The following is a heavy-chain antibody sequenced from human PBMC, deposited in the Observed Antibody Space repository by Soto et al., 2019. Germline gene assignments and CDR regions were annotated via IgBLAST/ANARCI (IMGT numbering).Heavy chain of an antibody. D-gene: IGHD6-13*01. CDR2: ISAYNGNT. Sequence: ASVKVSCKASGYTFTSYGISWVRQAPGQGLEWMGWISAYNGNTNYAQKLQGRVTMTTDTSTSTAHMELRSLRSDDTAVYYCAREGRIAAAGTQYWFDPWGQGTLVTVSS. V-gene: IGHV1-18*01. CDR3: AREGRIAAAGTQYWFDP. J-gene: IGHJ5*02. CDR1: GYTFTSYG.